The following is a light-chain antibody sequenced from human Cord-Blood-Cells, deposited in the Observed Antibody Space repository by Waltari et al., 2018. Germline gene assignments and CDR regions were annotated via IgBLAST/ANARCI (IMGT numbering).Light chain of an antibody. CDR1: QDISNY. Sequence: DIQMTQSPSSLSASVGDRVTITCQASQDISNYLNWYQQKPGKAPKLLIYTASNLENGVPSRFSGSGSGTDFTLTISSLQPEDIATYYCQQYDNTPLTFGQGTRLEIK. CDR3: QQYDNTPLT. CDR2: TAS. J-gene: IGKJ5*01. V-gene: IGKV1-33*01.